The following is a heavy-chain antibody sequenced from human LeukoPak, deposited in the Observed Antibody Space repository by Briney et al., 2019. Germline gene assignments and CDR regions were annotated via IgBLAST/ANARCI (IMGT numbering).Heavy chain of an antibody. D-gene: IGHD5-24*01. Sequence: SETLSLTCAVSTYSISSGYYWGWIRLPPGKGLEWIGSIYHSGSTYYNPSLKSRVTISVGTSKNQFSLKLSSVTAADTAVYYCARHSSYGYNDYWGQGTLVTVSS. CDR1: TYSISSGYY. V-gene: IGHV4-38-2*01. CDR2: IYHSGST. J-gene: IGHJ4*02. CDR3: ARHSSYGYNDY.